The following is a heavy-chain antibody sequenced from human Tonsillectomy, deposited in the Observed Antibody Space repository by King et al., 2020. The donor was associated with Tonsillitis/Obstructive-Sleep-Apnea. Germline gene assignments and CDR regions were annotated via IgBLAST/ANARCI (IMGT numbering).Heavy chain of an antibody. CDR2: INHSGST. J-gene: IGHJ4*02. CDR1: GGSFSGYN. CDR3: ARGWVGDCSSTSCYKSYFDY. Sequence: VQLQQWGAGLLKPSETLSLTCAVYGGSFSGYNWSWIRQPPGKGLEWIGEINHSGSTNYNPSLKSRVTISVNTSKNQFSLKLSPVTAADTTVYYCARGWVGDCSSTSCYKSYFDYWGQGTLVTVSS. D-gene: IGHD2-2*02. V-gene: IGHV4-34*01.